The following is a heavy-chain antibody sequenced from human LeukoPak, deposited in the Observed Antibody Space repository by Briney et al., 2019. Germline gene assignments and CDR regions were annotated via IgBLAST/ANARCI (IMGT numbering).Heavy chain of an antibody. D-gene: IGHD1-26*01. CDR2: ISGSGDNT. V-gene: IGHV3-23*01. J-gene: IGHJ4*02. Sequence: PGGSLRLSCAASGFIFSNYAMSWVRQAPGKGLEWVSSISGSGDNTYYADSVRGRFTISRDNSKNTLYLQIYNLRAEDAAIYYCAKDLALYTGPYTGSCYSPIDYWGQGTLVTVSS. CDR1: GFIFSNYA. CDR3: AKDLALYTGPYTGSCYSPIDY.